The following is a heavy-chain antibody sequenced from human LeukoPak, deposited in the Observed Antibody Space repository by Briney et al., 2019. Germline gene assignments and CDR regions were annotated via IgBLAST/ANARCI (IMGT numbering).Heavy chain of an antibody. V-gene: IGHV4-4*02. CDR2: IYHSGSP. Sequence: PSETLSLTCAVSGGSISSNNWWGWVRQPPGKGLEWIGEIYHSGSPNYNPSLKSRVTISVDTYKNQFSLRLSSVTAADAAMYYCAKYASSWTGILAWGQGTLVTVSS. CDR1: GGSISSNNW. D-gene: IGHD3/OR15-3a*01. J-gene: IGHJ4*02. CDR3: AKYASSWTGILA.